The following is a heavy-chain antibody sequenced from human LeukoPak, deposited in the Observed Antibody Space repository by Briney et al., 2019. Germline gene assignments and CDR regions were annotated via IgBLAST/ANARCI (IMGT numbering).Heavy chain of an antibody. CDR2: INTDGTIT. Sequence: PGGSLRLSCAASGFTFTSYWMHWVRQAPGKGLVWLSRINTDGTITSYADSLEGRFTISRDNAKNTVYLQVNSLRAEDTAVYYCARAQGYFDHWGQGTLVSVSS. J-gene: IGHJ4*02. CDR1: GFTFTSYW. CDR3: ARAQGYFDH. V-gene: IGHV3-74*01.